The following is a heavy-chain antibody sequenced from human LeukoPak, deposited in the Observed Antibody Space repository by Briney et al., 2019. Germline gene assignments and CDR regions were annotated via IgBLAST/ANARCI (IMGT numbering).Heavy chain of an antibody. Sequence: PGGSLRLSCAASGFTLSSYSMNWVRQAPGKGLEWVSSISSSSSYTYYADSVKGRFTISRDNAKNSLYLQMNSLRAEDTAVYYCARDRYGDYLDWGQGTLVTVSS. CDR3: ARDRYGDYLD. V-gene: IGHV3-21*01. J-gene: IGHJ4*02. D-gene: IGHD4-17*01. CDR2: ISSSSSYT. CDR1: GFTLSSYS.